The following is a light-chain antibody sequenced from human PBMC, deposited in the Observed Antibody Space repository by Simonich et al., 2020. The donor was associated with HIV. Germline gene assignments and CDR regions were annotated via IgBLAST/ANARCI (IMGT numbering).Light chain of an antibody. V-gene: IGLV3-25*03. CDR1: ALPKQY. CDR2: KDS. CDR3: QSADSSGTYWV. Sequence: SYELTQPPSVSVSPGQTARITCSGDALPKQYAYWYKQKPGQAPGLVIYKDSERPSGIPERFSGSSSGTTVTLTISGVQAEDEADYYCQSADSSGTYWVFGGGTKLTVL. J-gene: IGLJ3*02.